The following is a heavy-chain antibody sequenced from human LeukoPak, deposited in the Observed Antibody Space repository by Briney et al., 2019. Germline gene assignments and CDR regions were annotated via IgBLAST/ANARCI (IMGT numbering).Heavy chain of an antibody. D-gene: IGHD1-26*01. Sequence: PGGSLRLSCAAPGFTFDDYGMSWVRQAPGKGLEWVSGINWNGGSTGYADSVKGRFTISRDNAKNSLYLQMNSLRAEDTALYYCARDPLGATYYYYYMDVWGKGTTVTVSS. CDR3: ARDPLGATYYYYYMDV. J-gene: IGHJ6*03. CDR1: GFTFDDYG. V-gene: IGHV3-20*04. CDR2: INWNGGST.